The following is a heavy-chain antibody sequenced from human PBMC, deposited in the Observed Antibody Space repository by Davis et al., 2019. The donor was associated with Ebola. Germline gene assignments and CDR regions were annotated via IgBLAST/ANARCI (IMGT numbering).Heavy chain of an antibody. CDR3: ARPTAVDY. J-gene: IGHJ4*02. CDR1: GFTFSSYA. D-gene: IGHD6-19*01. Sequence: GESLKISCAASGFTFSSYAMSWVRQAPGKGLEWVSAISGSGGSTYYADSVKGRFTISRDNSKNTLSLQMNSLRAGDTAVYYCARPTAVDYWGQGTLVTVSS. CDR2: ISGSGGST. V-gene: IGHV3-23*01.